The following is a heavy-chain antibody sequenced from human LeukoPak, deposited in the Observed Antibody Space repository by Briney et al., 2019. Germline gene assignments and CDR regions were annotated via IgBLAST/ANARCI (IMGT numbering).Heavy chain of an antibody. D-gene: IGHD3-3*01. CDR3: ARDRDSGYYDSLKPHYYMDV. Sequence: SVKVSCKASGGTFSSYAISWVRQAPGQGLEWMGRIIPIFGTANYAQKFQGRVTITADKSTSTAYMELSSLRSEDTAVYYCARDRDSGYYDSLKPHYYMDVWGKGTTVTVSS. J-gene: IGHJ6*03. CDR2: IIPIFGTA. V-gene: IGHV1-69*06. CDR1: GGTFSSYA.